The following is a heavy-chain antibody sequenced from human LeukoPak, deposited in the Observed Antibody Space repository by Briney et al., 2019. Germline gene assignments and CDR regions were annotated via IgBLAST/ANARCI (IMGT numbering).Heavy chain of an antibody. CDR1: GFTFSSYW. V-gene: IGHV3-23*01. Sequence: PGGSLRLSCAASGFTFSSYWMSWVRQAPGKGLEWVSAISGSGGSTYYADSVKGRFTISRDNSKNTLYLQMSSLRAGDTAVYYCAKYYDFWSGNNGYFDYWGQGTLVTVSS. CDR2: ISGSGGST. CDR3: AKYYDFWSGNNGYFDY. J-gene: IGHJ4*02. D-gene: IGHD3-3*01.